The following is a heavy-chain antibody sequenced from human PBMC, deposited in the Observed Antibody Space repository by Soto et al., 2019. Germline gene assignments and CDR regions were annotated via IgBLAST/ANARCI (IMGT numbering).Heavy chain of an antibody. V-gene: IGHV3-48*02. Sequence: GGSLRLSCAASGFTFSSYSMNWVRQAPGKGLEWVSYISSSSSTIYYADSVKGRFTISRDNAKNSLYLQMNSLRDEDTAVYYCARDPSVYAIIEYFQHWGQGTLVTVSS. CDR2: ISSSSSTI. CDR3: ARDPSVYAIIEYFQH. J-gene: IGHJ1*01. CDR1: GFTFSSYS. D-gene: IGHD2-8*01.